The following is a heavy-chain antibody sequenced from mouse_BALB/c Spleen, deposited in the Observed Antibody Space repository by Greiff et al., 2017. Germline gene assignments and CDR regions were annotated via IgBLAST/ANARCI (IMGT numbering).Heavy chain of an antibody. Sequence: EVQLQQSGPELVKPGASVKISCKASGYTFTDYNMHWVKQSHGKSLEWIGYIYPYNGGTGYNQKFKSKATLTVDNSSSTAYMELRSLTSEDSAVYYCASLSFDAPYAMDYWGQGTSVTVSS. J-gene: IGHJ4*01. CDR3: ASLSFDAPYAMDY. CDR2: IYPYNGGT. V-gene: IGHV1S29*02. CDR1: GYTFTDYN.